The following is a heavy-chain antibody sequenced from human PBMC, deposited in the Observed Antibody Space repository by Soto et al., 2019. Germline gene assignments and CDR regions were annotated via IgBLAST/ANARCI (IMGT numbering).Heavy chain of an antibody. V-gene: IGHV3-23*01. J-gene: IGHJ4*02. CDR2: ITGSGDST. CDR3: VKLRLELLYLDS. CDR1: RFTFSRYG. D-gene: IGHD1-7*01. Sequence: EVQLSESGGGLVQPGGSLRLSCAASRFTFSRYGMSWVRQAPGKGLEWVSAITGSGDSTYYADSVKGRFTTSRDSSNNTVYLQMNSLRADDTAVYYCVKLRLELLYLDSWGLGALVIVSS.